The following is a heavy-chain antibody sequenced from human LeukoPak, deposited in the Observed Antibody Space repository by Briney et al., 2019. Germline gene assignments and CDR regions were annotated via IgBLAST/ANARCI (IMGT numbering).Heavy chain of an antibody. CDR1: GFTFSSYS. CDR2: ISSSSSYI. Sequence: HPGGSLRLSCAASGFTFSSYSMNWVRQAPGKGLEWVSSISSSSSYIYYADSVKGRFTISRDNAKNSLYLQMNSLRAEDTAVYYCARDFYFTDSSGWSEYNWFDPWGQGTLVTVSS. V-gene: IGHV3-21*01. D-gene: IGHD6-19*01. CDR3: ARDFYFTDSSGWSEYNWFDP. J-gene: IGHJ5*02.